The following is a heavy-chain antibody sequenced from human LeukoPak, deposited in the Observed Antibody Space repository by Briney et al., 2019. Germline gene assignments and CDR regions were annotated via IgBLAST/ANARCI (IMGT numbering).Heavy chain of an antibody. CDR3: ARHPEPIAAAADYFDY. J-gene: IGHJ4*02. CDR2: IYYSGST. V-gene: IGHV4-39*01. CDR1: GGSISSSSYY. D-gene: IGHD6-13*01. Sequence: SETLSLTCTVSGGSISSSSYYWGWIRQPPGKGLEWIGRIYYSGSTYYNPSLKSRVTISVDTSKNQFSLKLSSVTAADTAVYHCARHPEPIAAAADYFDYWGQGTLVTVSS.